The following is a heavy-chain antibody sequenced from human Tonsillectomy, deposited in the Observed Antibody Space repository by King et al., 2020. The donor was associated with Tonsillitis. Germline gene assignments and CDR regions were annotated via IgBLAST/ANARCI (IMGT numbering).Heavy chain of an antibody. CDR3: ARLTRSPPFDD. CDR2: IYHTGST. J-gene: IGHJ4*02. V-gene: IGHV4-38-2*01. Sequence: VQLQESGPGLVKPSETLSLTCAVSGYSISSGYFWGWIRQPPGKGLEWIGHIYHTGSTFYNPSLKARVTISVDTSKNQFSLKVTSVTAADTAVYYCARLTRSPPFDDWGQGTRVTVSS. CDR1: GYSISSGYF.